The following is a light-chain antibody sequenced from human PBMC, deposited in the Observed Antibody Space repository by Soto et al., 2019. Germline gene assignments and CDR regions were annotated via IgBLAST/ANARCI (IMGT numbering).Light chain of an antibody. J-gene: IGLJ2*01. CDR1: SSDVGGYNY. Sequence: QSALTQPASVSGSPGQSITISCTGTSSDVGGYNYVSWYQQHPGKAPKLMIYEVSNRPSGVSNRFSGSKSGNTASLTISELQPDYEADYYCHSYADNIRVAFGGGTKLTVL. V-gene: IGLV2-14*01. CDR3: HSYADNIRVA. CDR2: EVS.